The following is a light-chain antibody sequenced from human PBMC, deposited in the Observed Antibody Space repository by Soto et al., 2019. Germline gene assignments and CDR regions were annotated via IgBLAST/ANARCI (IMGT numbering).Light chain of an antibody. Sequence: SYELTQPPSVSVSPGQTASITCAGDKLGDKYAYWYQQKPGQSPVLVIYQDTRRPSGIPERFSGSNSGNTATLTISGTQAMDEADYYCQVWDNNADVVFGGGTKLTVL. CDR3: QVWDNNADVV. CDR2: QDT. V-gene: IGLV3-1*01. J-gene: IGLJ2*01. CDR1: KLGDKY.